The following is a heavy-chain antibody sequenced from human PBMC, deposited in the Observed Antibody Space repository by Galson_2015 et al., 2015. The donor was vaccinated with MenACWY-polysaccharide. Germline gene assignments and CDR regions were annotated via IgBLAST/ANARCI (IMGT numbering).Heavy chain of an antibody. Sequence: SLRLSCAAPGFTLSDYDMNWVRQAPGKGLELVSTVSSINTSIYDSDSVKGRFTISRDDAKTALYLQMNSLRDEDSAVYYCARDHNWSFDYWGQGTLVTVSS. J-gene: IGHJ4*02. V-gene: IGHV3-48*02. CDR3: ARDHNWSFDY. CDR1: GFTLSDYD. CDR2: VSSINTSI. D-gene: IGHD1-1*01.